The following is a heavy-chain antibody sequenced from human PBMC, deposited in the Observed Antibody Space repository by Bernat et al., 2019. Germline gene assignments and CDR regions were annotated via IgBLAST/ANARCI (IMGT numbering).Heavy chain of an antibody. CDR3: AKDLCITILRGLRSCYYGMDV. D-gene: IGHD3-10*01. J-gene: IGHJ6*02. CDR2: ISGDGGST. Sequence: EVHLVESGGGLVQPGGSLRLSCAASGFTFDDYAMHWVRQAPGKGLEWVSLISGDGGSTYYADSVKGRFTVSRDNSKNSLYLQMNSLRTEDTALYYCAKDLCITILRGLRSCYYGMDVWGQGTPVTVSS. V-gene: IGHV3-43*02. CDR1: GFTFDDYA.